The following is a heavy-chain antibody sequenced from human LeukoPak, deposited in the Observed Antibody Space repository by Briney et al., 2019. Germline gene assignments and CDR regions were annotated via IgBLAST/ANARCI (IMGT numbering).Heavy chain of an antibody. CDR2: IVGSGGST. J-gene: IGHJ4*02. Sequence: PGGSLRLSCAASGFTFSSYAMSWVRQAPGKGLECVSTIVGSGGSTYYADSVKGRVTISRDNSKNTLYLQMNSLRAEDTAVYYCAKDRAPGGSYFTLDSWGQGTLVTVSS. D-gene: IGHD1-26*01. V-gene: IGHV3-23*01. CDR3: AKDRAPGGSYFTLDS. CDR1: GFTFSSYA.